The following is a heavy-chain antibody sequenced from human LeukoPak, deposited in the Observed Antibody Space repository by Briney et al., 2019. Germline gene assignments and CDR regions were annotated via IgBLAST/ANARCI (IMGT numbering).Heavy chain of an antibody. V-gene: IGHV3-48*03. CDR3: ARGTFYFDY. D-gene: IGHD2/OR15-2a*01. CDR1: GFTFSSYE. Sequence: GGSLRLSCAASGFTFSSYEMNWVRQAPGKGLEWVSYIGGSGSPIYYADSVKGRFTISRDNAKNSLYLQMNSLRAEDTAVYYCARGTFYFDYWGQGTLVTVSS. J-gene: IGHJ4*02. CDR2: IGGSGSPI.